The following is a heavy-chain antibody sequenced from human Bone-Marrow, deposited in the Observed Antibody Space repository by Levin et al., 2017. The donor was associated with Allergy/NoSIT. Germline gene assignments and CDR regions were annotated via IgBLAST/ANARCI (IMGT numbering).Heavy chain of an antibody. V-gene: IGHV3-64*01. CDR1: GFMFSNDY. J-gene: IGHJ6*02. Sequence: HTGGSLRLSCAASGFMFSNDYMHWVRQAPGKGLEYVSGIKTSGDSTYYANSVKGRFTISRDNSKNTLYLQMGSLTTEDMAVYYCVRDFYGMDVWGQGTTVTVSS. CDR2: IKTSGDST. CDR3: VRDFYGMDV.